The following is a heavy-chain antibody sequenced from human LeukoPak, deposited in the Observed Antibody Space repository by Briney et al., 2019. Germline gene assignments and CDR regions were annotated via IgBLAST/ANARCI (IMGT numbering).Heavy chain of an antibody. CDR1: GGTFSSYA. D-gene: IGHD6-19*01. CDR3: ARDLVAVAGHEYFDY. Sequence: SVKVSCKASGGTFSSYAISWVRHAPGQGLEWMGRIIPILGIANYAQKFQGRVTITADKSTSTAYMELSSLRSEDTAVYYCARDLVAVAGHEYFDYWGQGTLVTVSS. J-gene: IGHJ4*02. V-gene: IGHV1-69*04. CDR2: IIPILGIA.